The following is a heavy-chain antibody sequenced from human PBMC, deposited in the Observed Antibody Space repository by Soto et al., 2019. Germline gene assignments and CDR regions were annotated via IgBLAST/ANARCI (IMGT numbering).Heavy chain of an antibody. Sequence: EVQLLESGGGLVHPGGSLRLSCAVSGFTFSSYAMNWVRQAPGKGLEWVSAFSGSGSSTYYADSVKGRFTISRDNSKNTLYLQRNSLRADDTAVYYCAKGRGLVTSVPAATPSDYWGQGTLVTVSS. CDR3: AKGRGLVTSVPAATPSDY. CDR1: GFTFSSYA. J-gene: IGHJ4*02. V-gene: IGHV3-23*01. D-gene: IGHD2-2*01. CDR2: FSGSGSST.